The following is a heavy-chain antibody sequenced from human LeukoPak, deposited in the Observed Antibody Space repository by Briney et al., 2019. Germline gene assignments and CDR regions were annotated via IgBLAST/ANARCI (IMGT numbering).Heavy chain of an antibody. CDR3: ARQPRVGARERGLDY. CDR2: IYYSGST. J-gene: IGHJ4*02. Sequence: SETLSLTCTVSGGSISSSSYYWGWIRQPPGKGLEWIGSIYYSGSTYYNPSLKSRVTISVDMSKSQFSLKLSSVTAADTAVYYCARQPRVGARERGLDYWGQGTLVTVSS. D-gene: IGHD1-26*01. CDR1: GGSISSSSYY. V-gene: IGHV4-39*01.